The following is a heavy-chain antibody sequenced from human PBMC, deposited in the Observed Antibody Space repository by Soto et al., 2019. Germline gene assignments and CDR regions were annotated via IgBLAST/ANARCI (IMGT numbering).Heavy chain of an antibody. CDR3: ARCGGDCYSSWFDP. V-gene: IGHV4-30-2*01. D-gene: IGHD2-21*02. J-gene: IGHJ5*02. CDR2: IYHSGST. Sequence: PSETLSLTCSVSGGSISSVGHYWTWIRQQPGKGLEWIGYIYHSGSTYYNPSLKSRVTISVDRSKNQFSLKLSSVTAADTAVYYCARCGGDCYSSWFDPWGQGTLVTVPQ. CDR1: GGSISSVGHY.